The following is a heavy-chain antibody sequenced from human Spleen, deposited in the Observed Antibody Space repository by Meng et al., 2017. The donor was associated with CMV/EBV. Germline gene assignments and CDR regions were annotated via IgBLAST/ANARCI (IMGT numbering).Heavy chain of an antibody. CDR2: IYYSGST. J-gene: IGHJ5*02. CDR1: GGSISSSNYY. Sequence: SETLSLTCTFSGGSISSSNYYWGWIRQPPGKGLEWIGSIYYSGSTYHNPSLKSRVTISVDTSKNQFSLRLSSVTAADTAVYYCTRVSCSSTSCYVANTWFDPWGQGSLVTVSS. V-gene: IGHV4-39*07. CDR3: TRVSCSSTSCYVANTWFDP. D-gene: IGHD2-2*01.